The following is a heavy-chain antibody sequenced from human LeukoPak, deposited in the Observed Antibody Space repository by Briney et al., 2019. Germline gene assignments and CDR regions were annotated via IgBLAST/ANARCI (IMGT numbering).Heavy chain of an antibody. D-gene: IGHD6-19*01. CDR1: GFTFNNYG. V-gene: IGHV3-30*18. J-gene: IGHJ4*02. CDR2: ISYDGRNK. Sequence: GKSLRLSCAASGFTFNNYGMHWVRQAPGKGLEWVAVISYDGRNKHYPDSVKGRFTISRDNSKNTLYLQMNSLRAEDTAVYYCAKFVAGLYYFDYWGQGTLVTVSS. CDR3: AKFVAGLYYFDY.